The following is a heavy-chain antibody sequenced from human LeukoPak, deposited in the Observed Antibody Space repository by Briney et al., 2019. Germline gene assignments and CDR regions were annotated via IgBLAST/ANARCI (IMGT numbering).Heavy chain of an antibody. J-gene: IGHJ6*03. CDR1: GYTFTSYY. Sequence: ASVKVSCKASGYTFTSYYMHWVRQAPGQGLEWMGIINPSGGSTSYAQKFQGRVTMTRDMSTSTVYMELSSLRSEDTAVYYCARGRLRSSRYYYYYMDVWGKGTTVTVSS. D-gene: IGHD2-2*01. CDR3: ARGRLRSSRYYYYYMDV. V-gene: IGHV1-46*01. CDR2: INPSGGST.